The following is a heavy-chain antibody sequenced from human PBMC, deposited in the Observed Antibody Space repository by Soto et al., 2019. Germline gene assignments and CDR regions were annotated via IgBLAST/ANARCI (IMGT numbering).Heavy chain of an antibody. D-gene: IGHD6-19*01. CDR1: GFTFSSYS. CDR2: FRGSGDDGTT. CDR3: ARLALYSGWFFDY. J-gene: IGHJ4*02. Sequence: EVQLLESGGGLVQPGGSLRLSCAASGFTFSSYSMSWVRQAPGKGLEWVSGFRGSGDDGTTYYADSVKGRFTISRDNSKNMLFLQMNSLRAEDTAVYYCARLALYSGWFFDYWGQGTLVTVSS. V-gene: IGHV3-23*01.